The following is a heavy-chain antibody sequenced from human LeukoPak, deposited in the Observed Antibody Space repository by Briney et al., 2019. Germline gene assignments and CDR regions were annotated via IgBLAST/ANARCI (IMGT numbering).Heavy chain of an antibody. D-gene: IGHD6-19*01. CDR2: IYYTGII. J-gene: IGHJ4*02. CDR1: GGSISSYY. CDR3: ARLYSSGWRSNYYFDY. Sequence: PSETLSLTCSVSGGSISSYYWACIRQPPGKGLEWIGFIYYTGIISHNPSLESRVTMSVDTYDNQFSLRLNSVSAADTAVYYCARLYSSGWRSNYYFDYWGQGTLVTVPS. V-gene: IGHV4-59*08.